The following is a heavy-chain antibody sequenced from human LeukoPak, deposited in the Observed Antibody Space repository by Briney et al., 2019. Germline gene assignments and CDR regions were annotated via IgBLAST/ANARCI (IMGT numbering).Heavy chain of an antibody. CDR2: ISYDGSNK. Sequence: GGSLRLSCAASGFTFSSYGMHWVRQAPGKGLEWVAVISYDGSNKYYADSVKGRFTISRDNSKNTLYLQMNSLRAEDTAVYYCASGGEMAMLGDYWGQGTLVTVSS. J-gene: IGHJ4*02. D-gene: IGHD5-24*01. CDR3: ASGGEMAMLGDY. CDR1: GFTFSSYG. V-gene: IGHV3-30*03.